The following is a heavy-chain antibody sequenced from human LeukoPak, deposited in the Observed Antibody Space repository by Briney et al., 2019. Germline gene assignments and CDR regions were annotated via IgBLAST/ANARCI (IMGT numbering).Heavy chain of an antibody. D-gene: IGHD3/OR15-3a*01. CDR1: GFTFSSYA. Sequence: GGSLRLSCAASGFTFSSYAMTWVRRAPGKGLEWVSVVSGSGGSTYYADSVKGRFTISRDNSKNTLYLQINSLRAEDTAVYYCAKDRSDFWTLGYWGQGTLVTVSS. V-gene: IGHV3-23*01. J-gene: IGHJ4*02. CDR3: AKDRSDFWTLGY. CDR2: VSGSGGST.